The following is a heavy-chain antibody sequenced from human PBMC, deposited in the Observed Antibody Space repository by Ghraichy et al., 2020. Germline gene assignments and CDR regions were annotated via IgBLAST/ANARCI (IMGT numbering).Heavy chain of an antibody. CDR1: GFTVSSNH. CDR3: ARVGPGGSSSPV. V-gene: IGHV3-53*01. J-gene: IGHJ4*02. Sequence: GSLRLSCAASGFTVSSNHMSWVRQAPGKGLEWVSVIYSSGSTYYADSVKGRFTISRDSSKSTLYLQMNSLRAEDTAVYYCARVGPGGSSSPVWGQGTLVTVSS. D-gene: IGHD6-13*01. CDR2: IYSSGST.